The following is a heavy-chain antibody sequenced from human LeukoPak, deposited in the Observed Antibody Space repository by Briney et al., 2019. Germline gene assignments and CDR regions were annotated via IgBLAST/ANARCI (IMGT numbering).Heavy chain of an antibody. CDR1: GFTVSSNY. J-gene: IGHJ6*02. Sequence: GGSLRLSCAASGFTVSSNYMSWVRQAPGKGLEWVSVIYSGGSTYYADSVKGRFTISRDNSKNTLYLQMNSLRAEDTAVYYCAKESYHDSSGYPYYYYGMDVWGQGTTVTVSS. CDR2: IYSGGST. V-gene: IGHV3-66*01. CDR3: AKESYHDSSGYPYYYYGMDV. D-gene: IGHD3-22*01.